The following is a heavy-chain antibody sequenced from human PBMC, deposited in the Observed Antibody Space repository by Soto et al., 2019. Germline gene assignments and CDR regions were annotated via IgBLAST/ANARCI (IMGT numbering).Heavy chain of an antibody. CDR2: IIPIFGTA. J-gene: IGHJ4*02. V-gene: IGHV1-69*13. Sequence: SLKGPRKSAVWSYSKDASSRRLQTPKQGLEWMGGIIPIFGTANYAPKFQGRVTITADESTSTAYMELSSLRAEDTAVYYCARGGDYHSSGYYAPFDFWGQGTLVTVSS. CDR3: ARGGDYHSSGYYAPFDF. CDR1: VWSYSKDA. D-gene: IGHD3-22*01.